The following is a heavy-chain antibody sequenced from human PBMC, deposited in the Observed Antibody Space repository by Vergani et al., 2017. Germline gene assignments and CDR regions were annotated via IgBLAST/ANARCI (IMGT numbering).Heavy chain of an antibody. D-gene: IGHD4-17*01. Sequence: QVQLVESGGSVVQPGRSLRLSCAASGFTFSSYAMHWVRQAPGKGLEWVAVISYDGSNKYYADSVKGRFTISRDNSKNTLYLQMNSLRAEDTAVYYCARGASGDYVSSFDYWGQGTLVTVSS. CDR2: ISYDGSNK. CDR1: GFTFSSYA. J-gene: IGHJ4*02. V-gene: IGHV3-30-3*01. CDR3: ARGASGDYVSSFDY.